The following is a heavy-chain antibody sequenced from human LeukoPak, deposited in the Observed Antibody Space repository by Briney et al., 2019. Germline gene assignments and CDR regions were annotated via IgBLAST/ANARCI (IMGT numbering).Heavy chain of an antibody. Sequence: GGSLRLSCAASGFTFSSYSMNWVRQAPGEGLEWVAYIGGSSEALYYADSVKGRFTISRDNAKNSLYLQMNSLRDEDTAVFYCVRDHAFTFDCWGQGTLVTVSS. V-gene: IGHV3-48*02. D-gene: IGHD2-2*01. CDR1: GFTFSSYS. J-gene: IGHJ4*02. CDR2: IGGSSEAL. CDR3: VRDHAFTFDC.